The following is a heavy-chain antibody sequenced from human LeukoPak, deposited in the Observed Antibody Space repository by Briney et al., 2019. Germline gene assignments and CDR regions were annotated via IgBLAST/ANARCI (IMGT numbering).Heavy chain of an antibody. CDR1: GFTFSSYW. Sequence: PGGSLRLSCAASGFTFSSYWMSWVRQAPGKGLEWVANIKQDGSEKYYVDSVKGRFTISRDNAKNSLYLQMNSLRAEDTAVYYCARGFGLTGTTINYYYVMDVWGQGTTVTVSS. V-gene: IGHV3-7*03. D-gene: IGHD1-7*01. CDR3: ARGFGLTGTTINYYYVMDV. J-gene: IGHJ6*02. CDR2: IKQDGSEK.